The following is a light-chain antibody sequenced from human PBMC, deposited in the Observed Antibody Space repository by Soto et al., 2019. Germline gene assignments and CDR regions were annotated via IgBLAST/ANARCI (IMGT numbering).Light chain of an antibody. Sequence: QSALTQPASVSGSPGQSITISCTGTSSDVGGYNYVSWYQQHPGKAPKLMIYEVNDRPSGISNRFSGSKSGNTASLTISGLQAEDEADYYCCSYTSSSIPYVFGTGTKVTVL. J-gene: IGLJ1*01. V-gene: IGLV2-14*01. CDR2: EVN. CDR3: CSYTSSSIPYV. CDR1: SSDVGGYNY.